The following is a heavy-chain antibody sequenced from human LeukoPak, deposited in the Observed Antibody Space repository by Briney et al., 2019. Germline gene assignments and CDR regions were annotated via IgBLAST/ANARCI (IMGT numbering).Heavy chain of an antibody. Sequence: ASVKVSCKASGYTFTGYYMHWVRQAPGQGLEWMGWINPNSGGTNYAQKFQGRVTMTRDTSISTAYMELSRLRSDDTAVYYCAREPTYSSSWHLHIYYCYNGMDVWGQGTTVTVSS. CDR2: INPNSGGT. CDR3: AREPTYSSSWHLHIYYCYNGMDV. D-gene: IGHD6-13*01. CDR1: GYTFTGYY. J-gene: IGHJ6*02. V-gene: IGHV1-2*02.